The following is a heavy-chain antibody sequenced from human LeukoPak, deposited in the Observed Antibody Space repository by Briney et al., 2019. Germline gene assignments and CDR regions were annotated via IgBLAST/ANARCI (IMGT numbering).Heavy chain of an antibody. CDR3: IRHLEYVRPDS. CDR2: LRDRNKNYAT. Sequence: GSLRLSCGHPGYGFQVSAAHRVRQSSGRRLERISYLRDRNKNYATVYVASMRGRFTISRDDSVNMATMQMNGLRTEETAVYFCIRHLEYVRPDSWGQGTLVTVSS. D-gene: IGHD3-16*01. V-gene: IGHV3-73*01. CDR1: GYGFQVSA. J-gene: IGHJ4*02.